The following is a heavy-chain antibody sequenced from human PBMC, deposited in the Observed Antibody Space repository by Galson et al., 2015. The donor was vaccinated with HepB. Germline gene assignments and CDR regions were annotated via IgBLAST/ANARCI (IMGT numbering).Heavy chain of an antibody. Sequence: SVKVSCKVSGDTLDELSVHWVRQAPGKGLQWMGGHDRDDGDTFYGENFQGRVTMTEDTSTDTAYLELRSLTSDDTAVYYCATGYCRGTSGYSLLDHWGQGTLVTVSS. CDR2: HDRDDGDT. D-gene: IGHD2-2*02. CDR1: GDTLDELS. CDR3: ATGYCRGTSGYSLLDH. J-gene: IGHJ1*01. V-gene: IGHV1-24*01.